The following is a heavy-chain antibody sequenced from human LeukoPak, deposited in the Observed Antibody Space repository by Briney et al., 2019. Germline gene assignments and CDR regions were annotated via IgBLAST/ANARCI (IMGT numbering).Heavy chain of an antibody. CDR3: ARMLGIWFGESE. CDR2: IYYSGCT. Sequence: SETLSLTCTVSGGSISSYYWSWIRQPPGKGLEWIGYIYYSGCTNYNPSLKSRVTISVDTSKNQFSLKLSSVTAADTAVYYCARMLGIWFGESEWGQGTLVTVSS. J-gene: IGHJ4*02. CDR1: GGSISSYY. D-gene: IGHD3-10*01. V-gene: IGHV4-59*01.